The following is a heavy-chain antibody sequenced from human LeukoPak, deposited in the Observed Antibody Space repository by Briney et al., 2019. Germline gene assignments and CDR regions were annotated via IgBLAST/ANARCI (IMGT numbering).Heavy chain of an antibody. Sequence: GGSLRLSCAASGFTFSNYAMSWVRQAPGRGLECVAAISDSGDKTDYADSVRGRFTIYRDNSKDTLYLQMNSLGAADTAVYYCAKDGGGYCNNSSCWGQGTLVTVSS. CDR3: AKDGGGYCNNSSC. CDR2: ISDSGDKT. D-gene: IGHD2-2*01. V-gene: IGHV3-23*01. CDR1: GFTFSNYA. J-gene: IGHJ4*02.